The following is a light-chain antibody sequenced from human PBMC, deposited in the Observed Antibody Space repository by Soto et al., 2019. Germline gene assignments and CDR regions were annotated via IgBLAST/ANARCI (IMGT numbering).Light chain of an antibody. Sequence: DIQMTQSPSTLSASVGDRVTITCRASQSISSWLAWYQQKPGKAPKLLIYEASSLESGVPSRFSGSGTGTEFTLAISSLQPDDFATYHCQQYNGYSRTFGQGTKVEIK. CDR3: QQYNGYSRT. J-gene: IGKJ1*01. CDR1: QSISSW. CDR2: EAS. V-gene: IGKV1-5*03.